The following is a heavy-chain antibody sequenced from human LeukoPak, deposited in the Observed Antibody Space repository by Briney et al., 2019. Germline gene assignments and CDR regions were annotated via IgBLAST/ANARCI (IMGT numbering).Heavy chain of an antibody. V-gene: IGHV1-69*01. D-gene: IGHD3-9*01. CDR2: IIPIFGTA. J-gene: IGHJ4*02. CDR3: ARDLIDYDILTGYSFGY. Sequence: SVKVSCKASGGTFSSYAISWVRQAPGQGLEWMGGIIPIFGTANYAQKFQGRVTITADESTSTAYMELSSLRSEDTAVYYCARDLIDYDILTGYSFGYWGQGTLVTVSS. CDR1: GGTFSSYA.